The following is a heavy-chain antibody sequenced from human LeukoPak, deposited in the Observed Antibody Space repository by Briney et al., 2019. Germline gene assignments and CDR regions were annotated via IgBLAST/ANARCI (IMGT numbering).Heavy chain of an antibody. CDR3: ATSYQLLEYFDY. CDR1: GYTFTAYY. V-gene: IGHV1-24*01. J-gene: IGHJ4*02. Sequence: ASVKVSCKASGYTFTAYYMHWVRQAPGKGLEWMGGFDPEDGETIYAQKFQGRVTMTEDTSTDTAYMELSSLRSEDTAVYYCATSYQLLEYFDYWGQGTLVTVSS. CDR2: FDPEDGET. D-gene: IGHD2-2*01.